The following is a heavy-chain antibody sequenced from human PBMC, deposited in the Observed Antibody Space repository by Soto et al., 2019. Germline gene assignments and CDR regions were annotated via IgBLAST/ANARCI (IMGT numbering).Heavy chain of an antibody. Sequence: PSQTLSLTCAISGDSVSSYSAAWNWIRQSPSRGLEWLGRTYYRSKWYVDYAVSVNGRMTINPDTSKNDFSLQLNSVTPEDTAVYYCVRSRVFVAVAGMATYYYYYGMDVWGRGTAVTVSS. J-gene: IGHJ6*02. CDR3: VRSRVFVAVAGMATYYYYYGMDV. CDR1: GDSVSSYSAA. CDR2: TYYRSKWYV. V-gene: IGHV6-1*01. D-gene: IGHD6-19*01.